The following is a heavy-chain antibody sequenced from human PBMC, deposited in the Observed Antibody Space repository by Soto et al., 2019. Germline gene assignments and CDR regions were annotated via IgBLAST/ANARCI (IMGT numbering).Heavy chain of an antibody. J-gene: IGHJ3*02. CDR2: IIPILGIA. V-gene: IGHV1-69*04. CDR3: AREGTLLRYFDWGWFAFDI. Sequence: ASVKVSCKASGGTFSSYTISWVRQAPGQGLEWMGRIIPILGIANYAQKFQGRVTITADKSTSTAYMELSSLRSEDTAVYYCAREGTLLRYFDWGWFAFDIWGQGTMVTVSS. D-gene: IGHD3-9*01. CDR1: GGTFSSYT.